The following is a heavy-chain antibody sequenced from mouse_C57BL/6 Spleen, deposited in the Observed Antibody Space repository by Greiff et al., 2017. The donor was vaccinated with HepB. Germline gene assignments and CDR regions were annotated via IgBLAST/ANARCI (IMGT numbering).Heavy chain of an antibody. J-gene: IGHJ1*03. CDR2: IYPGSGNT. CDR1: GYTFTDYY. V-gene: IGHV1-76*01. Sequence: QVQLKESGAELVRPGASVKLSCKASGYTFTDYYINWVKQRPGQGLEWIARIYPGSGNTYYNEKFKGKATLTAEKSSSTAYMQLSSLTSEDSAVYFCAATRDWYFDVWGTGTTVTVSS. CDR3: AATRDWYFDV. D-gene: IGHD6-1*01.